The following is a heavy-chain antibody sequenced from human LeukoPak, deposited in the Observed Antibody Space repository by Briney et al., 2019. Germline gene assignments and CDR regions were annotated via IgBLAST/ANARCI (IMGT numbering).Heavy chain of an antibody. CDR1: GYTFTSYG. V-gene: IGHV1-18*04. Sequence: ASVKVSCKASGYTFTSYGISWVRQAPGQGLEWMGWISAYNGNTNYAQKLQGRVTMTTHTSTSTAYMELRSLRSDDTAVYYCATELAEDWFDPWGQGTLVTVSS. D-gene: IGHD3-10*01. CDR3: ATELAEDWFDP. CDR2: ISAYNGNT. J-gene: IGHJ5*02.